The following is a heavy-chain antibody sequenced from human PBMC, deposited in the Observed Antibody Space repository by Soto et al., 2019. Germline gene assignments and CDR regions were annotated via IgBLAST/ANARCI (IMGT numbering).Heavy chain of an antibody. CDR2: IRSQANSYAT. Sequence: EVQLVESGGGLVQPGGSLKLSCAASGFTFSGSAMHWVRQASGKGLEWVGRIRSQANSYATAYAASVKGRFTISRDYSNTTEYLGMNRLKTEDTALYYCTRRGGFYGDYWEDYWGQGPLVTVSS. CDR3: TRRGGFYGDYWEDY. V-gene: IGHV3-73*02. J-gene: IGHJ4*02. D-gene: IGHD4-17*01. CDR1: GFTFSGSA.